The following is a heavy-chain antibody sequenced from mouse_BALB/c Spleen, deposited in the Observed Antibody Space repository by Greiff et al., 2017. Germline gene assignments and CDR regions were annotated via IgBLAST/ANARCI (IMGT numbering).Heavy chain of an antibody. Sequence: VQLQQPGAELVKPGASVKLSCKASGYTFTSHWMHWVKQRPGQGLEWIGEIDPSDSYTNYNQKFKGKATLTVDKSSSTAYMQLSSLTSEDSAVYYCANYYGSSPYAMDYWGQGTSVTVSS. D-gene: IGHD1-1*01. V-gene: IGHV1-69*02. CDR3: ANYYGSSPYAMDY. CDR1: GYTFTSHW. CDR2: IDPSDSYT. J-gene: IGHJ4*01.